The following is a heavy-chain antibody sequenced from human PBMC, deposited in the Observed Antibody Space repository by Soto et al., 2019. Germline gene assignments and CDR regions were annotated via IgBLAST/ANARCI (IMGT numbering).Heavy chain of an antibody. J-gene: IGHJ4*02. V-gene: IGHV1-18*01. CDR3: ARHFSYYDFWSGYSAHHLFDY. Sequence: ASVKVSCKASGYTFTSYGISWVRQAPGQGLEGMGWISAYHGNTNYAQKLQGRVTMTTDTSTSTAYMELRSLRSDATAVYYCARHFSYYDFWSGYSAHHLFDYWGQGNLVTVSS. CDR1: GYTFTSYG. D-gene: IGHD3-3*01. CDR2: ISAYHGNT.